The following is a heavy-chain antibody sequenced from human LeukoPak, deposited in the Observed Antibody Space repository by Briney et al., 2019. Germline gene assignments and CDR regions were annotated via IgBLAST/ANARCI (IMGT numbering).Heavy chain of an antibody. J-gene: IGHJ4*02. V-gene: IGHV3-23*01. CDR2: ISGSGGST. Sequence: PGGSLRLSCAASGFTVSSNYMSWVRQSPGKGLEWVAAISGSGGSTYYADSVKGRSTISRDNSKNTLYLQMNSLRAEDTAVYYCAKDYYGGSRNYGDYWGQGTLVTVSS. CDR3: AKDYYGGSRNYGDY. CDR1: GFTVSSNY. D-gene: IGHD4-23*01.